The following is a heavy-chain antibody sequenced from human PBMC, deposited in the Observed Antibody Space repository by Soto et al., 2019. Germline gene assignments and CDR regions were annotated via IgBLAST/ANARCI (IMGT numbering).Heavy chain of an antibody. V-gene: IGHV1-46*01. Sequence: ASVKVSCKTSGYDFFKYNMHWVRQAPGQGLEWMGVINPNGGYTRHAQKFQGRVIMTRDTSSKIVYMQLSGLTSQDTAMYYCTRADSDVVILPDVHQLFVLWGQGALDTVSS. CDR2: INPNGGYT. D-gene: IGHD2-2*01. CDR3: TRADSDVVILPDVHQLFVL. J-gene: IGHJ4*02. CDR1: GYDFFKYN.